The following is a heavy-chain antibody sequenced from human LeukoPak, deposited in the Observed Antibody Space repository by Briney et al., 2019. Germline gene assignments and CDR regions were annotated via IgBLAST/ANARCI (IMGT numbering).Heavy chain of an antibody. CDR1: GYSFTSYW. D-gene: IGHD4-17*01. CDR3: ARRTTVTERAFDI. CDR2: IYPGDSDT. J-gene: IGHJ3*02. Sequence: GESLKISCKGSGYSFTSYWIAWVRPMPGKGLEWMAIIYPGDSDTRYSPSFQGQVTISVDKSISTAYLQWSSLKASDTAIYYCARRTTVTERAFDIWGQGTMVTVSS. V-gene: IGHV5-51*01.